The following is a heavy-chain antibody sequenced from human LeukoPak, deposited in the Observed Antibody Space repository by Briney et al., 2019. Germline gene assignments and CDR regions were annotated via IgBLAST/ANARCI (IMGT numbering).Heavy chain of an antibody. CDR2: TYSDGTT. J-gene: IGHJ6*02. CDR1: GFIVSSNY. V-gene: IGHV3-66*01. CDR3: ARYQNNYGMDV. Sequence: GGSLRLSCAASGFIVSSNYMSWVRQAPGKGLEWVSVTYSDGTTYYADSVKGRFTISRDNSKNTLYLQMNSLRAEDTAVYYCARYQNNYGMDVWGQGTTVTVSS.